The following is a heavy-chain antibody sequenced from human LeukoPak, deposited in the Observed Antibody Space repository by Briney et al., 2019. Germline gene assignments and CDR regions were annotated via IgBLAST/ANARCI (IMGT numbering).Heavy chain of an antibody. CDR3: TCGYTLSF. Sequence: GGSLRLSCAASGFNVNSKYMMWVRQAPGKGLEWVSVIYSGGSTKYADSVKGRFTISRDNSKNTLYLQMSSLRADDTAVYCCTCGYTLSFWGQGTLVTVSS. CDR1: GFNVNSKY. CDR2: IYSGGST. D-gene: IGHD5-18*01. J-gene: IGHJ4*02. V-gene: IGHV3-53*01.